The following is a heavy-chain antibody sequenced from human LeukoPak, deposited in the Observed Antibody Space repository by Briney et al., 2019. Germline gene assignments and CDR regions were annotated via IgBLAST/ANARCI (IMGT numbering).Heavy chain of an antibody. D-gene: IGHD6-13*01. V-gene: IGHV1-2*02. CDR1: GYTFTGYY. J-gene: IGHJ4*02. CDR3: ARDLAAAGFGDDH. Sequence: ASVKVSCKASGYTFTGYYMHWVRQAPGQGLEWMGWINPNSGGTNYAQKFQGRVTMTRDTSISTAYMELSRLRSDDTAVYYCARDLAAAGFGDDHWGQGTLVTVSS. CDR2: INPNSGGT.